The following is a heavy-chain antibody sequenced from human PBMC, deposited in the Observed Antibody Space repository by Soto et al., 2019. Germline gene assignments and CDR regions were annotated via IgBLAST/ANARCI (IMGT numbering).Heavy chain of an antibody. V-gene: IGHV3-13*01. J-gene: IGHJ2*01. D-gene: IGHD1-1*01. CDR2: IGTAGDT. CDR3: ARDTRRGYFDL. Sequence: GGSLRLSCAASGFTFSSYDMHWVRQATGKGLEWVSAIGTAGDTYYPGSVKGRFTISRENAKNSLYLQMNSLRAGDTAVYYCARDTRRGYFDLWGRGTLVTVSS. CDR1: GFTFSSYD.